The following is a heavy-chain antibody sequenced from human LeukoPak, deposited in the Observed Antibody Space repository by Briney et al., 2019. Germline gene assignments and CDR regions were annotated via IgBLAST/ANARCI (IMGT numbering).Heavy chain of an antibody. V-gene: IGHV1-2*02. J-gene: IGHJ5*02. Sequence: ASVKVSCKASGYTFTGYYMHWVRQAPGQGLEWMGWINPNSGGTNYAQKFQGRVTMTRDTSISTAYMELSRLRSDDTAVYYCATLYTYYYGSGSYYRVDNWFDPWGQGTLVTVSS. CDR1: GYTFTGYY. CDR2: INPNSGGT. CDR3: ATLYTYYYGSGSYYRVDNWFDP. D-gene: IGHD3-10*01.